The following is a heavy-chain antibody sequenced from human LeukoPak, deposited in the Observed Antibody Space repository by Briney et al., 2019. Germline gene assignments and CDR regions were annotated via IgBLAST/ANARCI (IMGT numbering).Heavy chain of an antibody. Sequence: ASVKLSCTASGFTFTAYHMNWVRQAPGQGLEWMGWINPNSGGTDYAQKFQGRVTMTRDTSINTAYMELSILKSDDSAVYYCARVLPDEFFPLEYWGQGTLVTVSS. CDR1: GFTFTAYH. V-gene: IGHV1-2*02. CDR3: ARVLPDEFFPLEY. J-gene: IGHJ4*02. CDR2: INPNSGGT. D-gene: IGHD3-10*01.